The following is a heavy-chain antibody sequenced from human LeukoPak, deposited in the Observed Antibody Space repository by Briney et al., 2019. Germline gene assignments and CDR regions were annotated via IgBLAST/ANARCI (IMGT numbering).Heavy chain of an antibody. CDR2: ISRSRSTI. CDR1: GFTFSSYS. D-gene: IGHD3-22*01. J-gene: IGHJ3*02. Sequence: GGSLRLSCAASGFTFSSYSMKWVRQAPGKGLEWVSYISRSRSTIYYADSVKGRFTISRDNAKNSLYLQMNSLRAEDTAVYFCARDSPSSGYCYGAFDIWGQGTMVTVSS. V-gene: IGHV3-48*04. CDR3: ARDSPSSGYCYGAFDI.